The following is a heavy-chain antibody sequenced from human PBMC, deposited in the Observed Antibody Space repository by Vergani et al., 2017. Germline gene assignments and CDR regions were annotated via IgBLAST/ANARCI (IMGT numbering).Heavy chain of an antibody. CDR1: GDSLRGHY. CDR3: ARQGVRLNRIDNYYYYGMDV. Sequence: QVQLRQWGAGLVKPSETLSLTCGIYGDSLRGHYWSWIRQSPGKGLEWIGQINHSGSTNYNPSLKSRVTISVDTSKNQFSLKLSSVTAADTAVYYCARQGVRLNRIDNYYYYGMDVWGQGTTVTVSS. V-gene: IGHV4-34*02. J-gene: IGHJ6*02. CDR2: INHSGST. D-gene: IGHD3-3*01.